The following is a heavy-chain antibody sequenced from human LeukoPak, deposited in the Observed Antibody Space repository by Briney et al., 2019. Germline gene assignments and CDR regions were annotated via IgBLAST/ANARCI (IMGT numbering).Heavy chain of an antibody. CDR3: ARHLRGGVWQQLGLESYYYYGMDV. CDR2: IYYSGST. D-gene: IGHD6-13*01. Sequence: PSETLSLTCTVSGGSISSSSYYWGWIRQPPGKGLEWIGSIYYSGSTYYNPSLKSRVTISVDTSKNQFSLKLSSVTAADTAVYYCARHLRGGVWQQLGLESYYYYGMDVWGQGTTVTVSS. CDR1: GGSISSSSYY. J-gene: IGHJ6*02. V-gene: IGHV4-39*01.